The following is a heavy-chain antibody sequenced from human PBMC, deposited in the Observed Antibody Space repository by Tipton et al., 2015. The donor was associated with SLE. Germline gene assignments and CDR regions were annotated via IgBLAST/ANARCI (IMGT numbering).Heavy chain of an antibody. CDR3: AREGLSGYEQGLDY. Sequence: SLRLSCAASRFTVSSNYMSWVRQAPGKGLEWVSILYSGGRTYYADSVKGRFTISRDNLKNTVYLQMNSLRGEDTAVYYCAREGLSGYEQGLDYWGQGTLVTVSS. D-gene: IGHD5-12*01. CDR2: LYSGGRT. J-gene: IGHJ4*02. V-gene: IGHV3-66*02. CDR1: RFTVSSNY.